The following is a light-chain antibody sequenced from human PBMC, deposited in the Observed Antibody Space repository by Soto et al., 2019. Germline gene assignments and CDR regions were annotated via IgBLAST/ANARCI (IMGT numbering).Light chain of an antibody. CDR1: QTISSW. CDR2: DAS. CDR3: QQYKSHRT. V-gene: IGKV1-5*01. J-gene: IGKJ1*01. Sequence: DIQMTQSPSTLSGSVGDRVTITCRASQTISSWLAWYQQKPGKAPKLLIYDASTLDSGVPSRFSGSGSGTEFTLTISSLQADDFATYFCQQYKSHRTFGQGTKVDIK.